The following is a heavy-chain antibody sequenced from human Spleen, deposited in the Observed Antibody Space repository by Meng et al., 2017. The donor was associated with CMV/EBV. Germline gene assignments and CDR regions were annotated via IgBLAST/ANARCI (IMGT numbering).Heavy chain of an antibody. V-gene: IGHV2-5*01. CDR3: VHNVRYYQNYFDY. CDR2: IYWNEDK. J-gene: IGHJ4*02. CDR1: GFSLTYSGVG. Sequence: LSGFSLTYSGVGFGQIRHPQGKALEWLALIYWNEDKRYRPSRKNRLTVTEDTYKNQVVLKTTNIDPADTATYYWVHNVRYYQNYFDYWGQGTLVTVSS. D-gene: IGHD3-9*01.